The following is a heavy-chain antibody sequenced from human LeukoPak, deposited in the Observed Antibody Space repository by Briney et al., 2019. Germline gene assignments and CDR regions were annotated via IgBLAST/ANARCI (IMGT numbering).Heavy chain of an antibody. V-gene: IGHV1-69*05. CDR2: IIPIFGTA. D-gene: IGHD3-3*01. J-gene: IGHJ4*02. Sequence: GASVKVSCKASGGTFSSYAISWVRQAPGQGLEWMGGIIPIFGTANYAQKFQGRVTITTDESTSTAYMELSSLRSEDTAVYYCARAKPYDFWSGYYDYWGQGTLVTVSS. CDR3: ARAKPYDFWSGYYDY. CDR1: GGTFSSYA.